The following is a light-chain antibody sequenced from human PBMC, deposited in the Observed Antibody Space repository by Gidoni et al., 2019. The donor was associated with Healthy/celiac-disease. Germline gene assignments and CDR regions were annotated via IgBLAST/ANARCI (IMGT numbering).Light chain of an antibody. Sequence: QSVLTQPPSASGTPGPRVTISCSGSSSNIGINTVNWYQLLPGTAPKLLIYSNNQRPSGVPDRFSCSKSGTSASLAISGLQSEDEADYYCAAWDDSLNGLVVFGGGTKLTVL. CDR1: SSNIGINT. J-gene: IGLJ2*01. CDR3: AAWDDSLNGLVV. CDR2: SNN. V-gene: IGLV1-44*01.